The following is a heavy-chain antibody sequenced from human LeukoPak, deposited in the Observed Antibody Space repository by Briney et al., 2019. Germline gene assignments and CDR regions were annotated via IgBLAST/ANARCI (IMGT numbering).Heavy chain of an antibody. CDR2: IYSGGST. J-gene: IGHJ4*02. CDR3: ARDVACTASFDY. V-gene: IGHV3-53*01. D-gene: IGHD6-19*01. Sequence: GGSLRLSCAASGFTVSSNYMSWVRPAPGKGVEWVSVIYSGGSTYYAHSVKGRFTISRDNSKNTLYLQMNSLRAEDTAVYYCARDVACTASFDYWGQGTLVTVSS. CDR1: GFTVSSNY.